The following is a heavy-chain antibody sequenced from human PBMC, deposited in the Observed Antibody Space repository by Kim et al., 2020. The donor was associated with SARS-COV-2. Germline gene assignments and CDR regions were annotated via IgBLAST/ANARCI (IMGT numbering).Heavy chain of an antibody. CDR3: AKKQWLVTSAFDI. CDR2: ISGSGGST. J-gene: IGHJ3*02. D-gene: IGHD6-19*01. V-gene: IGHV3-23*01. Sequence: GGSLRLSCAASGFTSSSYAMSWVRQAPGKGLEWVSAISGSGGSTYYADSVKGRFTISRDNSKNTLYLQMNSLRAEDTAVYYCAKKQWLVTSAFDIWGQGTMVTVSS. CDR1: GFTSSSYA.